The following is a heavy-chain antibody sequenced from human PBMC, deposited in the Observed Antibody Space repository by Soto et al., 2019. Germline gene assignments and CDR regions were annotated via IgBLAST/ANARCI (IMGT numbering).Heavy chain of an antibody. J-gene: IGHJ5*02. CDR2: VFPTGNT. Sequence: SETLCLTCAVSSDSISSSNWWSWVRQPPGKGLEWIGEVFPTGNTNYNPSLMSRVTISVDKSKNHFSLNLSSVTAADTAIYYCARRPTAELPSNWFDPWGQGILVTVSS. V-gene: IGHV4-4*02. CDR1: SDSISSSNW. CDR3: ARRPTAELPSNWFDP. D-gene: IGHD2-15*01.